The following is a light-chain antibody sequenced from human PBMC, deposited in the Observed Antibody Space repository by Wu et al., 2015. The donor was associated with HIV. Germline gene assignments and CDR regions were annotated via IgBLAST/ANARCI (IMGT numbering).Light chain of an antibody. J-gene: IGKJ4*01. Sequence: DIQMTQSPSSLSASVGDRVTISCRASQDIDKYVNWYQQKPGKAPKSLIYDASNLETGVPSRFSGSGFGTDFTLTISSLQPEDIATYYCQQYDNLPLTFGGGTKVEIK. V-gene: IGKV1-33*01. CDR2: DAS. CDR3: QQYDNLPLT. CDR1: QDIDKY.